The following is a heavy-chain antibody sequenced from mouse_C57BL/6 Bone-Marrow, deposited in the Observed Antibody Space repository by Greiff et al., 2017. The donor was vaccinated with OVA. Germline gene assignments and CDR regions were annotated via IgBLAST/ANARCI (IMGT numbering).Heavy chain of an antibody. CDR1: GYTFTDYY. J-gene: IGHJ3*01. CDR2: LIPKNGFT. CDR3: SREGAYYSKGWFAY. Sequence: EVQLQQSGPELVKPGASVKISCKASGYTFTDYYMNWVKQSHGKSLEWIGDLIPKNGFTSYNQKFKGKATLTVEKSSSTAYMELRSLTSEDSAVYYCSREGAYYSKGWFAYWGQGTLVTVSA. D-gene: IGHD2-5*01. V-gene: IGHV1-26*01.